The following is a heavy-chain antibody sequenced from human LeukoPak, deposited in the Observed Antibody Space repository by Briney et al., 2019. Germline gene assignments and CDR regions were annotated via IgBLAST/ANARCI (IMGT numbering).Heavy chain of an antibody. CDR1: GFTFSSYG. CDR2: ISYDGSNK. D-gene: IGHD3-10*01. CDR3: AKALGFMVRRVITSYYYYGMDV. J-gene: IGHJ6*02. Sequence: PGRSLRLSCAASGFTFSSYGMHWVRQAPGKGLEWVAVISYDGSNKYYADSVKGRFTISRDNSKNTLYLQMNSPRAEDTAVYYCAKALGFMVRRVITSYYYYGMDVWGQGTTVTVSS. V-gene: IGHV3-30*18.